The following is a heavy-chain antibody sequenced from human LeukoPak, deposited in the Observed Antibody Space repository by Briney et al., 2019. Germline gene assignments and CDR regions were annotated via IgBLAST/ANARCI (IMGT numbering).Heavy chain of an antibody. J-gene: IGHJ4*02. CDR3: AKAPVTSCRGAYCYPFDY. CDR1: GFTFSNYG. Sequence: GGTLRLSCAASGFTFSNYGMSWVRQAPGKGLEWVSSISGSGDSTYYADSVKGRFTISRDNSKNTPYLQMNSLRAEDTAVYYCAKAPVTSCRGAYCYPFDYWGQGTLVTVSS. CDR2: ISGSGDST. V-gene: IGHV3-23*01. D-gene: IGHD2-21*01.